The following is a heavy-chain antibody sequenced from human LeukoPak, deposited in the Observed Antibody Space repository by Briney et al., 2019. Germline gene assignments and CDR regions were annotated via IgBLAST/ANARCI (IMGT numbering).Heavy chain of an antibody. CDR1: GFTFSSYA. CDR2: ISYDGSNK. V-gene: IGHV3-30-3*01. Sequence: GGSLRLSCAASGFTFSSYAMHWVRQAPGKGLEWVAVISYDGSNKYYADSVKGRFTISRDNSKNTLYLQMNSLRAEDTAVYYCARGGLNALEAFDIWGQGTLVTVCS. D-gene: IGHD1-1*01. J-gene: IGHJ3*02. CDR3: ARGGLNALEAFDI.